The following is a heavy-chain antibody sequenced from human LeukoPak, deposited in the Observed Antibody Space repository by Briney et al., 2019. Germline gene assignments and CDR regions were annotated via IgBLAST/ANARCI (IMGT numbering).Heavy chain of an antibody. CDR1: GFTFSSYS. CDR3: ARGIVYGSGWYAEYFQH. Sequence: GGSLRLSCAASGFTFSSYSMNWVRQAPGKGLEWVSYISSSSSTIYYADSVKGRFTISRDNSKNTLYLQMNSLRAEDTAVYYCARGIVYGSGWYAEYFQHWGQGTLVTVSS. V-gene: IGHV3-48*01. J-gene: IGHJ1*01. D-gene: IGHD6-19*01. CDR2: ISSSSSTI.